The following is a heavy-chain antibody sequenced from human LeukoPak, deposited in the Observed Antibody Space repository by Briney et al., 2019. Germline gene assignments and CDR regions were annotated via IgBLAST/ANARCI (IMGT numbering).Heavy chain of an antibody. Sequence: PSETLSLTCTVSGYSISSGYYWGWIRQPPGKGLEWIGEINHSGSTNYNPSLKSRVTISVDTSKNQFSLKLSSVTAADTAVYYCAREEYDFWSGYLNWFDPWGQGTLVTVSS. D-gene: IGHD3-3*01. CDR3: AREEYDFWSGYLNWFDP. V-gene: IGHV4-38-2*02. J-gene: IGHJ5*02. CDR2: INHSGST. CDR1: GYSISSGYY.